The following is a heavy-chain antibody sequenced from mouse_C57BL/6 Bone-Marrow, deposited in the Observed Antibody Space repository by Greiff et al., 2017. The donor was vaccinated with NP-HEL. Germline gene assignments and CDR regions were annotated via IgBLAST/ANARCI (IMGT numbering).Heavy chain of an antibody. D-gene: IGHD1-1*01. CDR2: IDPATGNT. CDR3: ARGATVVEGGY. V-gene: IGHV14-3*01. CDR1: GFNINNTY. J-gene: IGHJ2*01. Sequence: EVQLQQSVAELVRPGASVKLSCTASGFNINNTYMHWVKQRPEPGLEWIGRIDPATGNTKYAPKFQGKATITADPSSTTAYLQLSSLTSEDTAIYYCARGATVVEGGYWGQGTTLTVAS.